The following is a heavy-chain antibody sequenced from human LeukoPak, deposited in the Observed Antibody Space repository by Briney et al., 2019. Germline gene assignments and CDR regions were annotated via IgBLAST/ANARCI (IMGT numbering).Heavy chain of an antibody. CDR3: VLDYSGSGSYYRDY. CDR1: GITVSSNF. J-gene: IGHJ4*02. V-gene: IGHV3-66*01. D-gene: IGHD3-10*01. CDR2: LFTDYSA. Sequence: GSLRLSCAASGITVSSNFMYWVRQAPGKGLQCVSVLFTDYSAYYADSVKGRFTISRDNSKNTPYLQMDSLRVEDTAVYYCVLDYSGSGSYYRDYWGQGTLVTVPS.